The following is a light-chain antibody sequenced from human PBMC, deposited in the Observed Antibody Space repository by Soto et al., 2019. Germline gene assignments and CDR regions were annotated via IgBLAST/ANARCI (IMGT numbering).Light chain of an antibody. Sequence: DIQMTQSPSSLSASVGDKVSITCRASQGISTSLNWYQHKPGKAPNLLIYGASSSQSGVPSRFSGSGSGTDFTLTITGLQPEDLATYYCQQSYSSPPTFGQGTKLEI. J-gene: IGKJ2*01. CDR1: QGISTS. CDR3: QQSYSSPPT. V-gene: IGKV1-39*01. CDR2: GAS.